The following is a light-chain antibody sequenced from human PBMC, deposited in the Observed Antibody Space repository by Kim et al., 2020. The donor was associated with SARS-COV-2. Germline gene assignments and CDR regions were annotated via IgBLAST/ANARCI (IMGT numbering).Light chain of an antibody. CDR2: YDS. CDR3: QVWDSSSDWV. V-gene: IGLV3-21*04. J-gene: IGLJ3*02. Sequence: SYELTQPPSVSVAPGKTARITCGGNNIGTKSVHWYQQKPGQAPVLVIYYDSDRPSGIPERFSGSNSGNTATLTIGRVEAGDEADYYCQVWDSSSDWVFGG. CDR1: NIGTKS.